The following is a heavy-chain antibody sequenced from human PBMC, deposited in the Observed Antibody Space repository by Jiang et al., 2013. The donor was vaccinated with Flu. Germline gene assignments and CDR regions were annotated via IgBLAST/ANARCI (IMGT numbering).Heavy chain of an antibody. CDR3: ARERNVYGRRDFDC. J-gene: IGHJ4*02. CDR1: GDSVSSNSAA. CDR2: TYYRSKWYN. D-gene: IGHD1-14*01. V-gene: IGHV6-1*01. Sequence: QTLSLTCAISGDSVSSNSAAWNWIRQSPSRGLEWLGRTYYRSKWYNEYAVSVKSRIIINPDTPKNQFSLQMNSVTPEDTAVYYCARERNVYGRRDFDCWGQGTLVAVSS.